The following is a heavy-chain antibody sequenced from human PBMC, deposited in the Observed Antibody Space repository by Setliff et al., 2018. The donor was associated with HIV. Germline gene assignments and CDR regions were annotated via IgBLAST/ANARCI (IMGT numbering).Heavy chain of an antibody. J-gene: IGHJ4*02. Sequence: GGSLRLSCAAFGFTVHWVRQAPGKGLEWVSAISSDGISKYYADSVKGRFTISRDNSKNTLYLQMNSLRAEDTAVYYCAKGSWLARGYFDYWGQGTLVTVSS. CDR3: AKGSWLARGYFDY. CDR1: GFT. CDR2: ISSDGISK. V-gene: IGHV3-30*07. D-gene: IGHD6-19*01.